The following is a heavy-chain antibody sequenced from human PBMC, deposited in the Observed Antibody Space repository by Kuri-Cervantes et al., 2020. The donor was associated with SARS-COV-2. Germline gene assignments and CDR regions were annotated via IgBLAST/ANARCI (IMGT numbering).Heavy chain of an antibody. CDR1: GGSFSGYY. CDR3: ASGLGLPLDY. CDR2: INHTGST. D-gene: IGHD5-12*01. Sequence: SETLSLTCAVYGGSFSGYYWSWIRQSPGKGLVWIGEINHTGSTNYNPSLKSRVTISVDTSKNQFSLKLSSVTAADTAVYYCASGLGLPLDYWGQGTLVTVSS. J-gene: IGHJ4*02. V-gene: IGHV4-34*01.